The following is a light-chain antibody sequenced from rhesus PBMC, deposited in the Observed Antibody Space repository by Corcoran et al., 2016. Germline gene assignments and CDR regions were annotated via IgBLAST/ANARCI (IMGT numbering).Light chain of an antibody. Sequence: DIQMTQSPSSLSASVGDTVTITCRGSQSISSRVYWYQQKPGKAPKLLYNKASRLQSGAPSRCSGSGSGTDFTLTISSQQPEDFATYYCLQYSSSPLTFGGGSKVELK. CDR1: QSISSR. CDR3: LQYSSSPLT. J-gene: IGKJ4*01. CDR2: KAS. V-gene: IGKV1-22*01.